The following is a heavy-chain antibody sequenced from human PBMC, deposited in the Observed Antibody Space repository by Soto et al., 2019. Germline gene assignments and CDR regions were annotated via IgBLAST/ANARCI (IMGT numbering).Heavy chain of an antibody. CDR2: IYHSGNT. V-gene: IGHV4-4*02. D-gene: IGHD1-26*01. Sequence: QVQLQESDPGLVKPSGTLSLTCAVSGASISSAHWWNLVRQPPGKGLEWIGEIYHSGNTNYNPSLKSRVTISVDKSKNQFSLRLSSVTAADTAVYYCASHLGATRGPFDFWGQGALVTVSS. CDR3: ASHLGATRGPFDF. J-gene: IGHJ4*02. CDR1: GASISSAHW.